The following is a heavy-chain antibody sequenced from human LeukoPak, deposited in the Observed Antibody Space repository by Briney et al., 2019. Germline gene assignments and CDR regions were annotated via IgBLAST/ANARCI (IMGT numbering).Heavy chain of an antibody. CDR2: TSSDGSNE. D-gene: IGHD6-13*01. V-gene: IGHV3-30*04. J-gene: IGHJ4*02. CDR3: VRPYTSSWYLFDY. CDR1: GFTLRNYA. Sequence: PGRSLRLSCAASGFTLRNYAMHWVRQAPGKGLEWVAVTSSDGSNEYYADSVRGRFSISRDNSKNTVYLQMNSLRAEDTALYYCVRPYTSSWYLFDYWGQGTLVTVSS.